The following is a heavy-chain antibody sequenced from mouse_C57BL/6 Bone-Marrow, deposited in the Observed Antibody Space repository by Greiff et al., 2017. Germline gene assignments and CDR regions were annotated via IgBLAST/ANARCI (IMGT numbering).Heavy chain of an antibody. D-gene: IGHD1-1*01. Sequence: EVQLQQSGPELVKPGASVKIPCKASGYTFTDYNMDWVKQSHGQSLEWIGDINPNNGGTIYNQKFNGKATLTVDKSSSTDYMGLRSLTSEGTAVYCCARGYGSRGAHAMDGWGQGTSVTVPS. J-gene: IGHJ4*01. V-gene: IGHV1-18*01. CDR3: ARGYGSRGAHAMDG. CDR2: INPNNGGT. CDR1: GYTFTDYN.